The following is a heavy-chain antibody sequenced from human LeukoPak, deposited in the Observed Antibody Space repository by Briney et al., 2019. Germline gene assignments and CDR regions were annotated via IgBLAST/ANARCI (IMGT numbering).Heavy chain of an antibody. Sequence: SETLSLTCAVYGGSFSGYYWSWIRQPPGKGLEWIGEINHSGSTNYNPSLKSRVTISVDTSKNQFSLKLSSVTTADTAVYYCARGRGDGYNSNDAFDIWGQGTMVTVSS. V-gene: IGHV4-34*01. CDR1: GGSFSGYY. J-gene: IGHJ3*02. CDR3: ARGRGDGYNSNDAFDI. CDR2: INHSGST. D-gene: IGHD5-24*01.